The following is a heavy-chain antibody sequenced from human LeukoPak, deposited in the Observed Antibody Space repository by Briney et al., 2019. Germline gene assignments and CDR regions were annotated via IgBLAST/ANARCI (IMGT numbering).Heavy chain of an antibody. CDR2: ISGSGDST. J-gene: IGHJ4*02. V-gene: IGHV3-23*01. CDR3: AKEMYSSSWYYFDY. CDR1: GFTFSSYA. D-gene: IGHD6-13*01. Sequence: GGSLRLSCAASGFTFSSYAMSWVRQAPGKGLEWVSAISGSGDSTYYADSVKGRFTISRDNSKKTLYLQMNSLRAEDTAVYYCAKEMYSSSWYYFDYWGQGTLVTVSS.